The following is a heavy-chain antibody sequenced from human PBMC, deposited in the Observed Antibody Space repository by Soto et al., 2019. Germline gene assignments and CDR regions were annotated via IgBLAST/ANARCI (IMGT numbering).Heavy chain of an antibody. V-gene: IGHV3-48*02. Sequence: WWSLRLSCSASVFTFSSYSMNWFRQAPGKGLEWVSYISSSSSTIYYADSVKGRFTISRDNAKNSLYLQMNSLRDEDTAVYYCARGGIYYYGSGSYPPRNNWFDPWGQGTLVTVSS. D-gene: IGHD3-10*01. CDR2: ISSSSSTI. CDR1: VFTFSSYS. CDR3: ARGGIYYYGSGSYPPRNNWFDP. J-gene: IGHJ5*02.